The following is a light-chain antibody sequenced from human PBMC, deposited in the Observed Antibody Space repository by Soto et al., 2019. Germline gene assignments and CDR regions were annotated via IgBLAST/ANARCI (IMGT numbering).Light chain of an antibody. V-gene: IGKV3-20*01. Sequence: DIVLTQSPGTLSLSPGESAALSCRASQSVSSNYLAWYRQKPGQAPRLLIYGISSRAADIPERFSGSGSGTDFTLTITRLEPEDSAVYYCQQYGSSPWTFVQWTRVEI. CDR3: QQYGSSPWT. J-gene: IGKJ1*01. CDR2: GIS. CDR1: QSVSSNY.